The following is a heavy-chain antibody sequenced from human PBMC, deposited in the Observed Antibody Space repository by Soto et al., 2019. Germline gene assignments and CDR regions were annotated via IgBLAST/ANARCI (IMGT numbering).Heavy chain of an antibody. Sequence: GGSLRLSCAAFGFTVSFNYMNWVRQAPGKGLEWVSVIYSDGSTYYADSVKGRFTMSRDNSKNTLYLQMNSLRAEDTAVYYCARARAKFGELKSWGQGTLVTVSS. CDR1: GFTVSFNY. CDR3: ARARAKFGELKS. J-gene: IGHJ4*02. V-gene: IGHV3-66*01. CDR2: IYSDGST. D-gene: IGHD3-10*01.